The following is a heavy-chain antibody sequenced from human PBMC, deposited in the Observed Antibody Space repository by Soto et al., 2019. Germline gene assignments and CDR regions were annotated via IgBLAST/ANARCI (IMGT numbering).Heavy chain of an antibody. J-gene: IGHJ4*02. CDR3: ARATAYCSRTDFYPFDF. Sequence: QVHLQESGPGLVRPSQTLSLTCIVSGGSISGGDYYWSWIRQPPGKGLEWIGHIYTSGATYFNPSLKSRVSLSVDKSRNQFSLTLRSVTAADTAVYYCARATAYCSRTDFYPFDFWGQGTLVTVSS. V-gene: IGHV4-30-4*01. CDR2: IYTSGAT. CDR1: GGSISGGDYY. D-gene: IGHD2-15*01.